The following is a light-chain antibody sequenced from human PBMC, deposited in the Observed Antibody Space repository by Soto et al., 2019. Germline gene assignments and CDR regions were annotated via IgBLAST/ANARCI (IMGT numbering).Light chain of an antibody. V-gene: IGKV1-17*01. J-gene: IGKJ1*01. CDR3: LQHNTYPRT. CDR1: QAISND. Sequence: DIQMTQSPSSLSAYVGDRVTITCRASQAISNDLGWYQQKPAKAPKRLIYAASSLQSGVPSRFSGSGSGTEFTLTISSLQPEDSATYYCLQHNTYPRTFGQGTKVEIK. CDR2: AAS.